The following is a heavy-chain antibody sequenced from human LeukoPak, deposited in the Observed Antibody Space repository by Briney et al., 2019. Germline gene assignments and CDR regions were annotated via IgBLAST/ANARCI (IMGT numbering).Heavy chain of an antibody. CDR1: GFTFSSYS. D-gene: IGHD3-3*01. V-gene: IGHV3-21*04. CDR2: ISSSSSYI. Sequence: GGSLRLSCAASGFTFSSYSMNWVRQAPGKGLEWVSSISSSSSYIYYADSVKGRFTISRDNAKNSLYLQMNSLRAEDTAVYYCARGARGDDFWSGYHVGYAFDIWGQGTMVTVSS. J-gene: IGHJ3*02. CDR3: ARGARGDDFWSGYHVGYAFDI.